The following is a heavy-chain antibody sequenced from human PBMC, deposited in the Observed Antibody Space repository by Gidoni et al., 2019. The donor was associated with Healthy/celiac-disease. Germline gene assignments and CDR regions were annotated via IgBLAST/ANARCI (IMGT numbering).Heavy chain of an antibody. CDR2: INHSGST. D-gene: IGHD3-10*01. CDR1: GGSFSGYY. V-gene: IGHV4-34*01. J-gene: IGHJ2*01. Sequence: QVQLQQWGAGLLKPSETLSLTCAVYGGSFSGYYWRWIRQPPGKGLEWIGEINHSGSTNYNPSLKSRVTISVDTSKNQFSLKLSSVTAADTAVYYCARCKSGWLGHWRPYSYWYFDLWGRGTLVTVSS. CDR3: ARCKSGWLGHWRPYSYWYFDL.